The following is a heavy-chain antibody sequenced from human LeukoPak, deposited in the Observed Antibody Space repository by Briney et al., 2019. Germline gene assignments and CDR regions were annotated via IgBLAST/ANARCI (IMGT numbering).Heavy chain of an antibody. CDR3: VKDRDIDLTEFDS. CDR2: ISGSGGST. Sequence: GGSLRLPCAASGFTFSSYAMSWVRQAPGKGLEWVSAISGSGGSTYYADSVKGRFTISRDNSKNTLYLEMNTLRAEDTAIYYCVKDRDIDLTEFDSWGQGSLVTVSS. D-gene: IGHD2-15*01. J-gene: IGHJ4*02. CDR1: GFTFSSYA. V-gene: IGHV3-23*01.